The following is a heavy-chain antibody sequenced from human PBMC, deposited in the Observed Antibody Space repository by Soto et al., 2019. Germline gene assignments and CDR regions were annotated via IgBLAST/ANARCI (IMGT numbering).Heavy chain of an antibody. Sequence: PGGSLRLSCAASGFTFSSYAMSWVRQAPGKGLEWVSAISGSGGSTYYADSVKGRFTISRDNSKNTLYLQMNSLRAEDTAVYYCARDIQQSWLRFFFGAFDIWGQGTMVTVSS. CDR1: GFTFSSYA. CDR3: ARDIQQSWLRFFFGAFDI. V-gene: IGHV3-23*01. D-gene: IGHD5-12*01. J-gene: IGHJ3*02. CDR2: ISGSGGST.